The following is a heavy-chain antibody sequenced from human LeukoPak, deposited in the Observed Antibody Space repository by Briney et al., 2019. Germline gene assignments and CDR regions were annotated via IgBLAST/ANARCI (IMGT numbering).Heavy chain of an antibody. V-gene: IGHV1-46*03. CDR2: INPSGGST. CDR3: ARDQGIALRFDY. CDR1: GYTFTSYY. J-gene: IGHJ4*02. Sequence: ASVKVSCKASGYTFTSYYMHWVRQAPGQGLEWMGIINPSGGSTSYAQKFQGRVTMTRDTSTSAVYMELSSLRSEDTAVYYCARDQGIALRFDYWGQGTLVTVSS. D-gene: IGHD3-3*01.